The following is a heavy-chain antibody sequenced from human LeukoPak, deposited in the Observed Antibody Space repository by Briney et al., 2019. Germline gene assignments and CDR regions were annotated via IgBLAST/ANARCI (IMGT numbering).Heavy chain of an antibody. J-gene: IGHJ5*02. D-gene: IGHD2-15*01. Sequence: GGSLRLSCAASGFTFSSYGMSWVRQAPGKGLEWVSAISGSGGSTYYADSVKGRFTISRDNSKNTLYLQMNSLRAEDTAVYYCAKAPPGVAATPVAWFDPWGQGTLVTVSS. CDR2: ISGSGGST. CDR1: GFTFSSYG. CDR3: AKAPPGVAATPVAWFDP. V-gene: IGHV3-23*01.